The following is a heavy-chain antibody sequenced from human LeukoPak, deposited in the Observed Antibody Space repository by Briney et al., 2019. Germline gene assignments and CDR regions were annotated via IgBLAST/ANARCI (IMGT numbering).Heavy chain of an antibody. CDR2: INHSGST. CDR3: ARAYHYYDSSGYYYVQPFDY. CDR1: GGSFSGYY. J-gene: IGHJ4*02. V-gene: IGHV4-34*01. Sequence: SETLSLTCAVYGGSFSGYYWSWIRQPPGKGLEWIGEINHSGSTNYNPSLKSRVTISVDTSKNQFSLKLSSVTAADTAVYYCARAYHYYDSSGYYYVQPFDYWGQGTLVTVSS. D-gene: IGHD3-22*01.